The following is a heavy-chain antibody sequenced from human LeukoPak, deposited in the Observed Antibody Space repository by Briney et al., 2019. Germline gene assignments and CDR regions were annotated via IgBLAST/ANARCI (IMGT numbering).Heavy chain of an antibody. Sequence: GGSLRLSCAASGFTFSNYAMNWVRQAPGKGLEWVSVVIGSSGSTDYADSVKGRFTISRDISKNTLYLQMNRLRAEDTAIYFCAKGGYDYIEIGYFDFWGQGTLVTVSS. D-gene: IGHD5-12*01. J-gene: IGHJ4*02. CDR2: VIGSSGST. V-gene: IGHV3-23*01. CDR1: GFTFSNYA. CDR3: AKGGYDYIEIGYFDF.